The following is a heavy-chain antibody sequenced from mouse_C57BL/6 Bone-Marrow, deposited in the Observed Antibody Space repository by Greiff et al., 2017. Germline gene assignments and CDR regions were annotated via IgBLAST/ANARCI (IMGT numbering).Heavy chain of an antibody. D-gene: IGHD1-1*01. Sequence: EVKLVESGGDLVKPGGSLKLSCAASGFTFSRYGMSWVRQTPDKRLEWVATISSGGSYTYYPDSVKGRFTISRDNAKNTLYLQMSSLKSEDTAMYYCARVSTTVVARGYFDYWGQGTTLTVSS. CDR1: GFTFSRYG. CDR2: ISSGGSYT. V-gene: IGHV5-6*01. J-gene: IGHJ2*01. CDR3: ARVSTTVVARGYFDY.